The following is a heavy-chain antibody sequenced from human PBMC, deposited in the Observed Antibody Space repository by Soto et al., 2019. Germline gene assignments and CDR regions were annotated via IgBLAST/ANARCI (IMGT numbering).Heavy chain of an antibody. V-gene: IGHV4-34*01. J-gene: IGHJ6*02. CDR1: GGSFSGYY. D-gene: IGHD3-10*01. CDR2: INHSGST. CDR3: ARGWVLLWFGELLTSNYGMDV. Sequence: SETLSLTCAVYGGSFSGYYWSWIRQPPGKGLEWIGEINHSGSTNYNPSLKSRVTISVDTSKNQFSLKLSSVTAADTAVYYCARGWVLLWFGELLTSNYGMDVWGQGTTVTVSS.